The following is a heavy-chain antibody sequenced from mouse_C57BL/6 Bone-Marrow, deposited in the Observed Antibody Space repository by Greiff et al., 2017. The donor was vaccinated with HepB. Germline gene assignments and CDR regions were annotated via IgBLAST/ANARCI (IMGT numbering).Heavy chain of an antibody. J-gene: IGHJ3*01. CDR2: IDPSDSYT. V-gene: IGHV1-50*01. Sequence: VQLQQPGAELVKPGASVKLSCKASGYTFTSYWMQWVKQRPGQGLEWIGEIDPSDSYTNYNQKFKGKATLTVDTSSSTAYMQLSSLTSEDSAVYYCARRGYYGTAWFAYWGQGTLVTVSA. CDR3: ARRGYYGTAWFAY. CDR1: GYTFTSYW. D-gene: IGHD1-1*01.